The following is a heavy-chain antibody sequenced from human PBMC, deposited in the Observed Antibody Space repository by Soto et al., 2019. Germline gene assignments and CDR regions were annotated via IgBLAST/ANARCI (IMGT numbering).Heavy chain of an antibody. D-gene: IGHD3-10*01. V-gene: IGHV1-69*13. Sequence: SVKVSCKASGGTFSSYAISWVRQAPGQGLEWMGGIIPIFGTANYAQKFQGRVTITADESTSTAYMELSSLRSEDTAVYYCARDYYGSGSYYNADYYYHGMDVWGQGTTVTVSS. J-gene: IGHJ6*02. CDR3: ARDYYGSGSYYNADYYYHGMDV. CDR1: GGTFSSYA. CDR2: IIPIFGTA.